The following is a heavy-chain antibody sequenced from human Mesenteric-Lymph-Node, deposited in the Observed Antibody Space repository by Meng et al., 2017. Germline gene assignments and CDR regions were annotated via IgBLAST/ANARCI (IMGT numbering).Heavy chain of an antibody. CDR3: ARGRGYGDYGSLY. Sequence: QGHLQQWGAGLLKPSETLSLTVAVYGGSFSGYYWSWIRQPPGKGLEWIGEINHSGSTNYNPSLKSRVTISVDTSKNQFSLKLSSVTAADTAVYYCARGRGYGDYGSLYWGQGTLVTVSS. J-gene: IGHJ4*02. CDR1: GGSFSGYY. V-gene: IGHV4-34*01. D-gene: IGHD4-17*01. CDR2: INHSGST.